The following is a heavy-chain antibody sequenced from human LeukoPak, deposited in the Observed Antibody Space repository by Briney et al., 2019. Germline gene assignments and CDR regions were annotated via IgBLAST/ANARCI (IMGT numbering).Heavy chain of an antibody. J-gene: IGHJ4*02. CDR1: GFTFSNYG. CDR2: ISEDGINK. CDR3: AKVRETTASGTFDY. Sequence: PGRSLRLSCAASGFTFSNYGMHCVRQAPGKGLEWVAGISEDGINKYYADSVKARFTISRDNSNNTLFLQMNNLRADDTAVYYCAKVRETTASGTFDYWGQGALVTVSS. V-gene: IGHV3-30*18. D-gene: IGHD6-13*01.